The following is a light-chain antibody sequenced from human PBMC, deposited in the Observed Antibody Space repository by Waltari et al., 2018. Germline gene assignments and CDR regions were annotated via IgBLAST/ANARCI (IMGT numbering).Light chain of an antibody. J-gene: IGLJ2*01. CDR2: EGS. CDR3: SSYGGSNNVL. V-gene: IGLV2-8*01. CDR1: SRDVGGIDY. Sequence: QSALTQPPSASGSPGQSVTISCTGTSRDVGGIDYVPWYQLHPGTAPKLLLYEGSKRPSGVPDRFSGSKSANTASLTVSDLQPEDVANYYCSSYGGSNNVLFGGGTKLTVL.